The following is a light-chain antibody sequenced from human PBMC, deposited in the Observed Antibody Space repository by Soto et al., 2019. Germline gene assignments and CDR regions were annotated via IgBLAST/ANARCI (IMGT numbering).Light chain of an antibody. J-gene: IGLJ3*02. CDR1: NSNIGSNY. V-gene: IGLV1-51*01. CDR2: DNL. Sequence: QSVLRQPPSVSAAPGQKVTISCSGSNSNIGSNYVSWYQQLPGTAPKLLIYDNLKRPSGIPDRFSGFQSGTTATLGITGLQTGDEANYYCGTWDNSLGAVFGGGTQLTVL. CDR3: GTWDNSLGAV.